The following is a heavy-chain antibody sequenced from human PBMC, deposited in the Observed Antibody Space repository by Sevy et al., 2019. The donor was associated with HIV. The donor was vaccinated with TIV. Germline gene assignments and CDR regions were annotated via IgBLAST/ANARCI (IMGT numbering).Heavy chain of an antibody. CDR3: AKDGASDYIWGSYRPSWFDP. CDR1: GFTFSSYG. Sequence: GGSLRLSCAASGFTFSSYGVHWVRQAPGKGLEWVAFIRYDGSNKYYADSVKGRFTISRDNSKNTLYLQMNSLRAEDTAVYYCAKDGASDYIWGSYRPSWFDPWGQGSLVTVSS. CDR2: IRYDGSNK. J-gene: IGHJ5*02. D-gene: IGHD3-16*02. V-gene: IGHV3-30*02.